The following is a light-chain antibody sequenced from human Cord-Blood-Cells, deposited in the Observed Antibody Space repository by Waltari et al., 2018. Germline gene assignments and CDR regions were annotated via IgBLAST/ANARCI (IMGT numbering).Light chain of an antibody. J-gene: IGLJ2*01. CDR2: STN. Sequence: QTAVTQEPSFSVSPGGTVTLTCGLSSGSVSTSYYPSWYQQTPGQAPRTLIYSTNTRSSGVPDRFSGSILGNKAALTITGAQADDESDYYCVLYMGSGISFGGGTKLTVL. CDR1: SGSVSTSYY. CDR3: VLYMGSGIS. V-gene: IGLV8-61*01.